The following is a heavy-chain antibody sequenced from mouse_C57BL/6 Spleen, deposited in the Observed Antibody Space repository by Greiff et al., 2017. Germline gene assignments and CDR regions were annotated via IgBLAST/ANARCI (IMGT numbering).Heavy chain of an antibody. D-gene: IGHD1-1*01. CDR3: ARSGVYYGSSPYYFDY. V-gene: IGHV1-9*01. J-gene: IGHJ2*01. CDR2: ILPGSGST. CDR1: GYTFTGYW. Sequence: VQLQQSGAELMKPGASVKLSCKATGYTFTGYWIEWVKQRPGHGLEWIGEILPGSGSTNYNEKFKGKATFTADTSSNTAYMQLSSLTTEDSAIYYCARSGVYYGSSPYYFDYWGQGTTLTVSS.